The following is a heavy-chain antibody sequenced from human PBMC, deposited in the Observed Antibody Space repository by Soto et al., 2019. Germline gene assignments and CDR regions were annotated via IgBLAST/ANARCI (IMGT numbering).Heavy chain of an antibody. D-gene: IGHD6-13*01. CDR2: IIPIFGTA. CDR1: GGTFSSYA. Sequence: QVQLVQSGAEVKKPGSSVKVSCKASGGTFSSYAISWVRQAPGQGLEWMGGIIPIFGTANYAQKVQGRVTITADESTSTAYMELSSLRSEDTAVYYCAREEGYSSPYYYYGMDVWGQGPTVTVSS. CDR3: AREEGYSSPYYYYGMDV. J-gene: IGHJ6*02. V-gene: IGHV1-69*12.